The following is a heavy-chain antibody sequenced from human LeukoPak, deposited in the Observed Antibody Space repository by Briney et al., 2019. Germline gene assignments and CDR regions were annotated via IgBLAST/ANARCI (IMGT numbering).Heavy chain of an antibody. Sequence: GASVKVSCKASGYTFINYNINWVRQATGQGLEWMGWMNPNSGNTGYAQKFQGRVTMTRNTSISTAYMELSSLRSEDTAVYYCATFGVLALRVGFRDAFDIWGQGTMVTVSS. D-gene: IGHD3-3*02. CDR3: ATFGVLALRVGFRDAFDI. V-gene: IGHV1-8*01. CDR2: MNPNSGNT. J-gene: IGHJ3*02. CDR1: GYTFINYN.